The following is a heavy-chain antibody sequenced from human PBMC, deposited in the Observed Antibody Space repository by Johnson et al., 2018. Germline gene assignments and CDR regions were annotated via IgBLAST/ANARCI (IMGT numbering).Heavy chain of an antibody. J-gene: IGHJ1*01. Sequence: VQLGESGGGLVQPGRSLRLSCAASGFTFDDYAMHWVRQAPGKGLEWVSGISWDSGSIGYADSVKGRFTISRDNAKNSLYLQMNSLRAEDTALYYCAKGEKATLPAEYFQHWGQGTLVTVSS. D-gene: IGHD5/OR15-5a*01. CDR3: AKGEKATLPAEYFQH. V-gene: IGHV3-9*01. CDR1: GFTFDDYA. CDR2: ISWDSGSI.